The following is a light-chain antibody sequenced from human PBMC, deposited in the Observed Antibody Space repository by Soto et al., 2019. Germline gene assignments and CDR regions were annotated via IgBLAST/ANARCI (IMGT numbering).Light chain of an antibody. CDR1: QILLHSNGYNY. V-gene: IGKV2-28*01. CDR2: LGS. J-gene: IGKJ1*01. Sequence: DVVMTQSPLSLPVTPVEASSISFISSQILLHSNGYNYLDWYLHKPGHSPQLLIYLGSNRASGVPDRFSGSGSGTDFTLKISRVEAEDVGVYYCMQPLQSWTFGQGTKVDIK. CDR3: MQPLQSWT.